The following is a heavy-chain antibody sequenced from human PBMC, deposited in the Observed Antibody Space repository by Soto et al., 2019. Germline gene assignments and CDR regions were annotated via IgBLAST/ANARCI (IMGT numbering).Heavy chain of an antibody. D-gene: IGHD6-19*01. CDR3: AKDVVEWLVPRGFDY. CDR2: ISYDGSNK. J-gene: IGHJ4*02. CDR1: GFTFSSYG. Sequence: QVPLVESGGGVVQPGRSLRLSCAASGFTFSSYGMHWVRQAPGKGLEWVAVISYDGSNKYYADSVKGRFTISRDNSKNTLYLQMNSLRAEDTAVYYCAKDVVEWLVPRGFDYWGQGTLVTVSS. V-gene: IGHV3-30*18.